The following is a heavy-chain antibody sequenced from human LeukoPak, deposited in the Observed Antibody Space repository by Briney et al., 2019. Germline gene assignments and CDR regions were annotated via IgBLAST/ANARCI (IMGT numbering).Heavy chain of an antibody. CDR3: AKIIPPNCSRTSCLPTFDY. CDR2: ISGSGGST. D-gene: IGHD2-2*01. V-gene: IGHV3-23*01. Sequence: GGSLRLSCAASGFTFSSYAMSWVRQAPGKGLEWVSAISGSGGSTYYADSVKGRFTISRDNSKNTLYLQMNSLRAEDTAVYYCAKIIPPNCSRTSCLPTFDYWGQGTLVTVSS. J-gene: IGHJ4*02. CDR1: GFTFSSYA.